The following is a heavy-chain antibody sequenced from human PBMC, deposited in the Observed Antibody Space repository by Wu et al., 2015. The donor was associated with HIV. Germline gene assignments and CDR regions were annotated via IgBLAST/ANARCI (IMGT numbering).Heavy chain of an antibody. J-gene: IGHJ4*02. CDR3: ARSIAYYGSGSYSPRSPFDY. CDR2: INPNSGGT. Sequence: QVQLVQSGAEVKKPGASVKVSCKASGYTFTGYYMHWVRQAPGQGLEWMGWINPNSGGTNYAQKFQGRVTMTRDTSISTAYMELSRLRSDDTAVYYCARSIAYYGSGSYSPRSPFDYWGQGTLVTVSS. D-gene: IGHD3-10*01. CDR1: GYTFTGYY. V-gene: IGHV1-2*02.